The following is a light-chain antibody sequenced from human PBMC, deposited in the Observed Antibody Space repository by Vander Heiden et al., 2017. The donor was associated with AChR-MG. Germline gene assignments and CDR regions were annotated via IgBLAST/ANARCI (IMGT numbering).Light chain of an antibody. Sequence: QSVLTQPPSASGTPGQRVTISCSVNRSNIGNHVVCWYQQLPGTAPKLLIYTDSQRPSGVPDRFSGSKSGTSASLAIRGLQSEDEADYYCAAWDDSLNGVVFGGGTKLTVL. J-gene: IGLJ2*01. V-gene: IGLV1-44*01. CDR2: TDS. CDR1: RSNIGNHV. CDR3: AAWDDSLNGVV.